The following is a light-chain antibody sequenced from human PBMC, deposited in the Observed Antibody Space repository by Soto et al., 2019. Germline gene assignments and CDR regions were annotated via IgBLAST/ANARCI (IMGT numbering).Light chain of an antibody. CDR3: SVYRTSNTPLSG. CDR1: SSDTAGSTY. V-gene: IGLV2-14*01. Sequence: QSVLTQPASVSRSPGQSLTISCTGTSSDTAGSTYVSCYQQHPDKAPKLMIHEVSTRPSGVSNHFSGSKSGNPASLHISGLQAEDDAIYYCSVYRTSNTPLSGFGTGTKVTVL. J-gene: IGLJ1*01. CDR2: EVS.